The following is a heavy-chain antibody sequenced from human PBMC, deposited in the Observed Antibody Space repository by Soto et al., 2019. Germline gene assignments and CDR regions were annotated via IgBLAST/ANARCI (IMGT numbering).Heavy chain of an antibody. CDR2: IWYDGSKK. CDR1: GLTFSSYG. CDR3: ARDRGAGDYYYGMDV. Sequence: QVQLVESGGDVVQPGRSLRLSCAASGLTFSSYGMYWVRQAPGKGLEWVALIWYDGSKKYYADSVKGRFTISRDNSKNKLYLQMNSLRAEDTAVYYCARDRGAGDYYYGMDVWGQGTTVTVSS. D-gene: IGHD1-1*01. J-gene: IGHJ6*02. V-gene: IGHV3-33*01.